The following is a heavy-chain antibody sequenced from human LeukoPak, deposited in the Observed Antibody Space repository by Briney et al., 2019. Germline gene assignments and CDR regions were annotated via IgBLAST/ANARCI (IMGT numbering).Heavy chain of an antibody. CDR3: ASPRGYSGSYSVGYFQH. J-gene: IGHJ1*01. CDR2: IIPILGIA. D-gene: IGHD1-26*01. Sequence: SVKVSCKASGGTFSSYAISWVRQAPGQGLEWMGRIIPILGIANYAQKYQGRVTITADKSTSTAYMELSSLRSEDTAVYYCASPRGYSGSYSVGYFQHWGQGTLVTVSS. V-gene: IGHV1-69*04. CDR1: GGTFSSYA.